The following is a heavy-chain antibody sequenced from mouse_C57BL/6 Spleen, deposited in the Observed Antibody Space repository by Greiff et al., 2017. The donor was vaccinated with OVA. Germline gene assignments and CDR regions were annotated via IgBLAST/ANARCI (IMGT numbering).Heavy chain of an antibody. CDR1: GYTFTSYW. CDR3: ARRGLFYARDY. Sequence: QVQLQQPGAELVMPGASVKLSCKASGYTFTSYWMHWVKQRPGQGLEWIGEIDPSDSYTNYNQKFKGKSTLTVDKSSSTAYMQLSSLTSEDSAVYSCARRGLFYARDYWGQGTSVTVSS. D-gene: IGHD3-3*01. J-gene: IGHJ4*01. CDR2: IDPSDSYT. V-gene: IGHV1-69*01.